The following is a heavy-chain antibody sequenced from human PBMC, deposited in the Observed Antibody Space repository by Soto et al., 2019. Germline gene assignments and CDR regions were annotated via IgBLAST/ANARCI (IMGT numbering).Heavy chain of an antibody. D-gene: IGHD6-6*01. CDR1: GGSISSYY. CDR2: IYYSGST. CDR3: ARGFEQLIPADYYGMDV. V-gene: IGHV4-59*01. Sequence: SETLSLTCTVSGGSISSYYWSWIRQPPGKGLEWIGYIYYSGSTNYNPSLKSRVTISVDTSKNQFSLKLSSVTAADTAVYYCARGFEQLIPADYYGMDVWGQGTTVTV. J-gene: IGHJ6*02.